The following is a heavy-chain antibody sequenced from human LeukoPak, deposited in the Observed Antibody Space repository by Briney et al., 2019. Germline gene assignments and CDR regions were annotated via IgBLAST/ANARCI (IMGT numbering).Heavy chain of an antibody. CDR3: ARGSYDSSGYYYGLVFDY. CDR1: GGSFSGYY. V-gene: IGHV4-34*01. D-gene: IGHD3-22*01. J-gene: IGHJ4*02. Sequence: SETLSLTCAVYGGSFSGYYWSWIRQSPGKGLEWIGEINHSGSTNYNPSLKSRVTISVDTSKNHFSLNLNSVTAADTAVYYRARGSYDSSGYYYGLVFDYWGQGTLVTVSS. CDR2: INHSGST.